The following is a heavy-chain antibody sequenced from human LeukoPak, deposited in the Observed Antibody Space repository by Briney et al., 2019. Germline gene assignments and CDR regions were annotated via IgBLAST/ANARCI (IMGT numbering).Heavy chain of an antibody. CDR3: ARDPPNPSGRNPYFDS. D-gene: IGHD1-14*01. J-gene: IGHJ4*02. V-gene: IGHV1-18*01. CDR1: GYTFTRYA. Sequence: ASVKVSCKASGYTFTRYAITWVRQAPGQGLEWLGWISTYNGDTNYAQNLQGRVTMTTDTSTSTASMEVRSLRSDDTAVYYFARDPPNPSGRNPYFDSWGKGTLVTVSS. CDR2: ISTYNGDT.